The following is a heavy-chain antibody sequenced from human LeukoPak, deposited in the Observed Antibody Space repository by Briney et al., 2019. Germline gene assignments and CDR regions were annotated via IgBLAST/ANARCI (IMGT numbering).Heavy chain of an antibody. J-gene: IGHJ4*02. CDR3: ASLIINDSSGYYLDY. D-gene: IGHD3-22*01. CDR2: IYYSGST. CDR1: GGSISSYY. V-gene: IGHV4-59*01. Sequence: PSETLSLTCTVSGGSISSYYWSWIRQPPGKGLEWIGYIYYSGSTNYNPSLKSRVTISVDTSKNQFSLKLSSVTAADTAVYYCASLIINDSSGYYLDYWGQGTLVTVSS.